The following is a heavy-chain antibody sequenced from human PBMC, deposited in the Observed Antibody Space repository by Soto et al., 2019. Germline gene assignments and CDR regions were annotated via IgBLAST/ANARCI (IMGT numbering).Heavy chain of an antibody. J-gene: IGHJ3*02. D-gene: IGHD3-10*01. CDR1: GFTFSSYS. CDR3: ARGRSYGSGSYYNPDDALDI. CDR2: ISSSSSYI. V-gene: IGHV3-21*01. Sequence: PGGSLRLSCAASGFTFSSYSMNWVRQAPGKGLEWVSSISSSSSYIYYADSVKGRFTISRDNAKNSLYLQMNSLRAEDTAVYYCARGRSYGSGSYYNPDDALDIWGQGTMVTVS.